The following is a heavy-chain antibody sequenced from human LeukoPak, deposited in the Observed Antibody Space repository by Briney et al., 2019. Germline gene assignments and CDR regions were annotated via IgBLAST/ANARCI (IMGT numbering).Heavy chain of an antibody. Sequence: SVKVSCKASGGTFSSYAISWVRQAPGQGLEWVGGFIPIFGTANYAQKFQGRVTITTDESTSTAYMELSSLRSEDTAVYYCARSPSSGTNWFDPWGQGTLVTVSS. D-gene: IGHD1-26*01. V-gene: IGHV1-69*05. J-gene: IGHJ5*02. CDR2: FIPIFGTA. CDR1: GGTFSSYA. CDR3: ARSPSSGTNWFDP.